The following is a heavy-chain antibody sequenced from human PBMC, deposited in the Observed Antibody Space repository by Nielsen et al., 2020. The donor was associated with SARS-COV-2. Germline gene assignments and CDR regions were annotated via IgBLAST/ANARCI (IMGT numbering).Heavy chain of an antibody. CDR3: ARVEHRANWSGYDYYYYYGMDV. J-gene: IGHJ6*02. Sequence: WIRQPPGKGLEWIGYIYYSGSTNYNPSLKSRVTISVDTSKNQFSLKLSSVTAADTAVYYCARVEHRANWSGYDYYYYYGMDVWGQGTTVTVSS. CDR2: IYYSGST. V-gene: IGHV4-59*01. D-gene: IGHD3-3*01.